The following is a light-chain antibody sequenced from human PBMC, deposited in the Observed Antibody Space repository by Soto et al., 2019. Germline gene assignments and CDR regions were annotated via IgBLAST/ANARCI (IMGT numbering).Light chain of an antibody. CDR2: KAS. V-gene: IGKV1-5*03. CDR1: QTIISW. CDR3: QHYNRYSEL. J-gene: IGKJ1*01. Sequence: DIQMTQSPSTLSGSVGDRVTITCRASQTIISWLAWYQQKPGKAPKLLIYKASTFKSGVTSRVSGSGSGTEFTLTISSLQPDDFATYYCQHYNRYSELFCQETKVELK.